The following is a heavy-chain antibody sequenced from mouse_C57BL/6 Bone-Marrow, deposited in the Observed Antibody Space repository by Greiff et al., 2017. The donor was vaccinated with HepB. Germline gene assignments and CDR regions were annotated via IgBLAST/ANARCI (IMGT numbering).Heavy chain of an antibody. CDR1: GFSLTSYG. D-gene: IGHD1-1*01. Sequence: LQQSGPGLVQPSQSLSITCTVSGFSLTSYGVHWVRQSPGKGLEWLGVIWRGGSTDYNAAFMSRLSITKDNSKSQVFFKMNSLQADDTAIYYCAKVPFYYGSSYWYFDVWGTGTTVTVSS. CDR3: AKVPFYYGSSYWYFDV. J-gene: IGHJ1*03. CDR2: IWRGGST. V-gene: IGHV2-5*01.